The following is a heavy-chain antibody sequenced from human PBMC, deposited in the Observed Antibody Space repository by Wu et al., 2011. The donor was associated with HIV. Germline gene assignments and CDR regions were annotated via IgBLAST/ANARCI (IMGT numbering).Heavy chain of an antibody. CDR2: IIPMFGTA. D-gene: IGHD2-21*01. V-gene: IGHV1-69*14. Sequence: QVQVVQSGPEVKKPGSSVKVSCKVSGGTFSSYGIDWVRQAPGQRFEWMGRIIPMFGTANYAQKFQDRVTISADKSTSTAYIEVRSLRSEDTSVYYCAGDLGGDEDTWGQGTLVTVSS. CDR1: GGTFSSYG. CDR3: AGDLGGDEDT. J-gene: IGHJ5*02.